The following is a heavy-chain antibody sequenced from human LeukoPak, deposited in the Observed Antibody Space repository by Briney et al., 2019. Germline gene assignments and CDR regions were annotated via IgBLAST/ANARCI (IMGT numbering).Heavy chain of an antibody. CDR2: IIPIFGIA. V-gene: IGHV1-69*04. D-gene: IGHD2-2*02. Sequence: SVKVSCKASGGTFSSYAISWVRQAPGQGLEWMGRIIPIFGIANYAQKFQGRVTITADKSTSTAYMELSSPRSEDTAVYYCARVPDIVVVPAAIPISWFDPWGQGTLVTVSS. CDR1: GGTFSSYA. CDR3: ARVPDIVVVPAAIPISWFDP. J-gene: IGHJ5*02.